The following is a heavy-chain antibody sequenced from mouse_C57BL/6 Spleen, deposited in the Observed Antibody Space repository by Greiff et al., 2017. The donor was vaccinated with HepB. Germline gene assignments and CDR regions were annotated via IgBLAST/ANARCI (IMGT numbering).Heavy chain of an antibody. D-gene: IGHD1-1*02. V-gene: IGHV1-64*01. Sequence: VQLQQPGAELVKPGASVKLSCKASGYTFTSYWMHWVKQRPGQGLEWIGMIHPNSGSTNYNEKFKSKATLTVDKSSSTAYMQLSSLTSEDSAVYYCARHPMGYYAMDYWGQGTSVTVSS. CDR2: IHPNSGST. J-gene: IGHJ4*01. CDR1: GYTFTSYW. CDR3: ARHPMGYYAMDY.